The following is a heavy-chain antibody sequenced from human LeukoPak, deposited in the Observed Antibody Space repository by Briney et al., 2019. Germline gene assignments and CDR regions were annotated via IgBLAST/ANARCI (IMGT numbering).Heavy chain of an antibody. Sequence: GGFLRLSCAASGFTFSSYGMHWVRQAPGKGLEWVAVIWYDGSNKYYADSVKGRFTISRDNSKNTLYLQMNSLRAEDTAVYYCARDESAAAGILHYWGQGTLVTVSS. CDR3: ARDESAAAGILHY. CDR2: IWYDGSNK. J-gene: IGHJ4*02. D-gene: IGHD6-13*01. CDR1: GFTFSSYG. V-gene: IGHV3-33*01.